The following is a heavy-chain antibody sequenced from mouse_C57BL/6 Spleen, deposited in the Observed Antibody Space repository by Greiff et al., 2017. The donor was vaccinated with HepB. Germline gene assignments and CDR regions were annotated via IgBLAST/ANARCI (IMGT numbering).Heavy chain of an antibody. V-gene: IGHV5-17*01. CDR2: ISSGSSTI. CDR3: ARCLDDYDVWFAY. J-gene: IGHJ3*01. D-gene: IGHD2-4*01. Sequence: DVKLVESGGGLVKPGGSLKLSCAASGFTFSDYGMHWVRQAPEKGLEWVAYISSGSSTIYYADTVKGRFTISRDNAKNTLFLQMTSLRSEDTAMYYCARCLDDYDVWFAYWGQGTLVTVSA. CDR1: GFTFSDYG.